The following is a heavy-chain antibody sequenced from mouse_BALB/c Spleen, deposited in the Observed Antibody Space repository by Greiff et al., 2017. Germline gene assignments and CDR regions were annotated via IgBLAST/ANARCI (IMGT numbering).Heavy chain of an antibody. V-gene: IGHV2-9*02. J-gene: IGHJ4*01. Sequence: QVQLKESGPGLVAPSQSLSITCTVSGFSLTSYGVHWVRQSPGKGLEWLGVIWAGGSTNYNSAFMSRLSISKDNSKSRVFLKMNSLQTDDTAMYYCARGDYGNYCAMDYWGQGTSVTVSS. CDR3: ARGDYGNYCAMDY. D-gene: IGHD2-1*01. CDR2: IWAGGST. CDR1: GFSLTSYG.